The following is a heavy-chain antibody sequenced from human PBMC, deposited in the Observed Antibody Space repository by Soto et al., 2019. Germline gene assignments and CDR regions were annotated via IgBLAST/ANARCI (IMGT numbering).Heavy chain of an antibody. CDR2: IYYSGST. Sequence: PSETLSLTCTVSGGSISSYYWSWIRQPPGKGLEWIGYIYYSGSTNYNPSLKSRVTISVDTSKNQFSLKLSSVTAADTAVYYCARDGDYYDILTGYPSNNWFDPWGQGTLVTVSS. CDR1: GGSISSYY. J-gene: IGHJ5*02. D-gene: IGHD3-9*01. CDR3: ARDGDYYDILTGYPSNNWFDP. V-gene: IGHV4-59*01.